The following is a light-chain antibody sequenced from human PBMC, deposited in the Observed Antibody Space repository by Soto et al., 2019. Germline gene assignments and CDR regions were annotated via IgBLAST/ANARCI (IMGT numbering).Light chain of an antibody. CDR2: DAS. CDR1: QSVSRY. CDR3: QQRSNWPPT. J-gene: IGKJ5*01. V-gene: IGKV3-11*01. Sequence: EIVLTQSPATLSLSPGERATLSCRASQSVSRYLAWYQQKPGQAPRLLIYDASNRATGIPARFSGSGSGTDFTLTISSLEPEDFAVYYGQQRSNWPPTFGQGTRLEIK.